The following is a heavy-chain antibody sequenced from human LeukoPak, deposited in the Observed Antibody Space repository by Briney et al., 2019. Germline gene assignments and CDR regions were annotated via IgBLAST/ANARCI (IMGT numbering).Heavy chain of an antibody. CDR2: MSGSDGST. CDR1: GFTFSSFA. CDR3: AKSRFGSGRGSDY. V-gene: IGHV3-23*01. J-gene: IGHJ4*02. D-gene: IGHD2-15*01. Sequence: GGSLRLSCAASGFTFSSFAMSWVRQAPGKGLEWVSVMSGSDGSTNYADSVKGRFTISRDNAKSTLYLQMKSLRVEDTAVYYCAKSRFGSGRGSDYWGQGTLVAVSS.